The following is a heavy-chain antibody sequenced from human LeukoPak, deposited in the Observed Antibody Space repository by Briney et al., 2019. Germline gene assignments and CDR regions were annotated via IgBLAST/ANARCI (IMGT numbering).Heavy chain of an antibody. CDR2: IYSGGST. J-gene: IGHJ6*02. V-gene: IGHV3-66*01. Sequence: GGSLRLSCAASGFTGSSNYMSWVRQAPGKGLEWVSVIYSGGSTYYADSVKGRFTISRDNSKNTLYLQMNSLRAEDTAVYYCARDKATSYYYGMDVWGQGTTVTVSS. CDR1: GFTGSSNY. CDR3: ARDKATSYYYGMDV.